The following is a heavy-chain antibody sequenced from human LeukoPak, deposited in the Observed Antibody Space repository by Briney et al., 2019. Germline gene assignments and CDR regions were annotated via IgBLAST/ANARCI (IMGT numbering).Heavy chain of an antibody. D-gene: IGHD3-22*01. CDR3: ARGGYDSSGYHWFAAFDI. Sequence: ASVKVSCKASGYTFTSYGISWVRQAPGQGLEWMGWISAYNGNTNYAQKLQGRVAMTRDTSTNAVYMELSSLRSEDTAVYYCARGGYDSSGYHWFAAFDIWGQGPMVTVSS. V-gene: IGHV1-18*01. CDR1: GYTFTSYG. CDR2: ISAYNGNT. J-gene: IGHJ3*02.